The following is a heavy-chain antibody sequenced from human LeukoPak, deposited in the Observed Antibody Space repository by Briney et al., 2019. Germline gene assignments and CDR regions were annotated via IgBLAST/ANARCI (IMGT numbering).Heavy chain of an antibody. CDR2: IIPILGIA. V-gene: IGHV1-69*04. CDR3: ATGVNVRDGYNLFDY. D-gene: IGHD5-24*01. CDR1: GGTFSNYA. J-gene: IGHJ4*02. Sequence: ASVKVSCKASGGTFSNYAVSWVRQAPGQGLEWMGKIIPILGIANYAQKFQGRVTMTEDTSTDTAYMELSSLRSEDTAVYYCATGVNVRDGYNLFDYWGQGTLVTVSS.